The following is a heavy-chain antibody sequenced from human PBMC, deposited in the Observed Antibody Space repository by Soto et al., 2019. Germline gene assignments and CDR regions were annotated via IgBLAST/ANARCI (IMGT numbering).Heavy chain of an antibody. D-gene: IGHD1-26*01. CDR2: ISYDGSNK. Sequence: GGSLRLSCAASGFTFSSYAMHWVRQAPGKGLEWVAVISYDGSNKYYADSVKGRFTISRDNSKNTLYLQMNSLRAEDTAVYYCARDLSGGGATYIPWFDPWGQGTLVTVSS. CDR3: ARDLSGGGATYIPWFDP. CDR1: GFTFSSYA. J-gene: IGHJ5*02. V-gene: IGHV3-30-3*01.